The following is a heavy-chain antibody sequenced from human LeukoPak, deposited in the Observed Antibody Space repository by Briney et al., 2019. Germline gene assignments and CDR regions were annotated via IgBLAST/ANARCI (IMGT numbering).Heavy chain of an antibody. Sequence: PSETLSLTCAVYGGSFSGYYWSWIRQPPGKGLEWIGEINHSGSTNYNPSLKSRVTISVDTSKNQFSLKLSSVTAADTAVYYCARGRRFFAVVDPLFDYWGQGTLVTVSS. CDR2: INHSGST. V-gene: IGHV4-34*01. CDR3: ARGRRFFAVVDPLFDY. D-gene: IGHD3-3*01. J-gene: IGHJ4*02. CDR1: GGSFSGYY.